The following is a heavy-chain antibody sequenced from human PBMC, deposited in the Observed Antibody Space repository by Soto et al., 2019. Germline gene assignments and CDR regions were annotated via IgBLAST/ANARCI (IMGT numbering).Heavy chain of an antibody. CDR3: ASMATSGTFNWFDP. V-gene: IGHV1-8*01. Sequence: ASVKVSCKASGYTFGNNDISWVRQATGQGLEWMGWMNPNSGNTGYEQKFQGRVSMTRNTSITTAYLELSSLRSDDTAIYYYASMATSGTFNWFDPWGQGTLVTVSS. J-gene: IGHJ5*02. CDR1: GYTFGNND. CDR2: MNPNSGNT.